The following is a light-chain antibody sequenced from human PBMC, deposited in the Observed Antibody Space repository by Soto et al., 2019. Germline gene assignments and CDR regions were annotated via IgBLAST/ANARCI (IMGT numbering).Light chain of an antibody. CDR1: SSEVGGYNY. J-gene: IGLJ1*01. CDR2: DVT. V-gene: IGLV2-14*01. Sequence: QSSPAQPASLPGSSWPSVAISCPGTSSEVGGYNYVSWYQQHPGKAPKLMIHDVTNRPSGVSNRFSGSKSGNTASLTISGLQTEDEADYYCSSYTSSDTYVFGTGTKVTVL. CDR3: SSYTSSDTYV.